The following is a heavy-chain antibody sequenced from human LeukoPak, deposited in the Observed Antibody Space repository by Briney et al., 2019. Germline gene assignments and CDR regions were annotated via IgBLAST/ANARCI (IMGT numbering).Heavy chain of an antibody. CDR2: TYYTGSA. CDR3: ARDRDGYAYSFDY. D-gene: IGHD5-24*01. J-gene: IGHJ4*02. V-gene: IGHV4-39*02. CDR1: GGSITSRSYH. Sequence: PSETLSLTCTVSGGSITSRSYHWGWIRQSPGKGLEWIGNTYYTGSAYYRPSLQSRVSISVDTSKKEFSLKLTSVTAADTAVYYCARDRDGYAYSFDYWGQGTLVTVSS.